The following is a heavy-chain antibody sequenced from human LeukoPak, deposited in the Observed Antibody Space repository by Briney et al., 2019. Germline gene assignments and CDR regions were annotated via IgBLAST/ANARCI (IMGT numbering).Heavy chain of an antibody. V-gene: IGHV4-4*07. D-gene: IGHD3-22*01. CDR3: ARDVVLITANWFDP. CDR1: GGSISTYY. Sequence: PSETLSLTCTVSGGSISTYYWSWIRQPAGKGLEWIGRIYSSGSTNYNPSLKSRVTMSVDTSKNQFSLSLSSVTAADTAVYYCARDVVLITANWFDPWGQGTLVTVSS. J-gene: IGHJ5*02. CDR2: IYSSGST.